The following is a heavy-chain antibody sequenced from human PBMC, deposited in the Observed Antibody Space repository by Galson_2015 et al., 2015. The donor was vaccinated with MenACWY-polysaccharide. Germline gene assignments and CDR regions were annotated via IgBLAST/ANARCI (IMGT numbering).Heavy chain of an antibody. D-gene: IGHD4-17*01. CDR1: GGSISSRSYY. V-gene: IGHV4-39*01. J-gene: IGHJ4*02. CDR3: ARSTVTKFSLDY. CDR2: IYYSGST. Sequence: ETLSLTCTVSGGSISSRSYYWGWIRQPPGKGLEWIGSIYYSGSTYYNPSLKSRVTISVDTSKNQFSLQLSSVTAADTAVYYCARSTVTKFSLDYWGQGTLVTVSS.